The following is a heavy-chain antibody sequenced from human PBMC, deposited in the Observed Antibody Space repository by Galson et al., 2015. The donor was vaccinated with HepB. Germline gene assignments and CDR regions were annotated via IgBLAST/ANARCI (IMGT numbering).Heavy chain of an antibody. CDR1: GGSISSSTYY. CDR3: AREPYYGPGPLYYFDY. D-gene: IGHD3-10*01. Sequence: QVQLQESGPGLVKPSETLSLTCTVSGGSISSSTYYWAWIRQPPGKGLEWIGNIYYSGSSYHNPSLKSRVTISADMSKNQFSPKISSVTAADTAVYYCAREPYYGPGPLYYFDYWGQGTLVTVSS. V-gene: IGHV4-39*07. J-gene: IGHJ4*02. CDR2: IYYSGSS.